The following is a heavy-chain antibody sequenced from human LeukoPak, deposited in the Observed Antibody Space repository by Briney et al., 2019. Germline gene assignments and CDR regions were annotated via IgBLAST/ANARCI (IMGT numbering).Heavy chain of an antibody. Sequence: GSLRLSCAASGFPFADYAMHWVRQAPGKGLEWVALISYDGNNKFYADSVKGRFTLSRDDSKNTLYLQMNSLRAEDTAVYYCARHGGYNFDYWGQGTLVAVSS. CDR3: ARHGGYNFDY. D-gene: IGHD3-16*01. J-gene: IGHJ4*02. V-gene: IGHV3-30-3*01. CDR2: ISYDGNNK. CDR1: GFPFADYA.